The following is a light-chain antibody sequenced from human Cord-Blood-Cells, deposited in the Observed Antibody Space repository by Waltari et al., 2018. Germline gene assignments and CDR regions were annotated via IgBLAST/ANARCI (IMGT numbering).Light chain of an antibody. CDR2: DAS. V-gene: IGKV1-33*01. J-gene: IGKJ3*01. CDR3: QRYDNLPPEFT. Sequence: DIQMTQSPSSLSASVGERVTITCQASQDISNYLNWYQQKPGKAPKLLIYDASNLETGVPSRFSGSGSGTGFTFTISILQPEDIATDYCQRYDNLPPEFTFGPGTKVDIK. CDR1: QDISNY.